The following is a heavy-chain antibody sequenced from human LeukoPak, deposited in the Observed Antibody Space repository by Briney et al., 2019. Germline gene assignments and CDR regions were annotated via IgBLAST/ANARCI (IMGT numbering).Heavy chain of an antibody. J-gene: IGHJ4*02. V-gene: IGHV3-33*08. Sequence: GGSLRLSCAASGFTFSSYGMHWVRQAPGKGLEWVAVIWYDGSKKYYADSVKGRFTISRDNSKNTLYLQMNSLRAEDTAVYYCARVRSGGWHYYFDYWGQGTLVTVSS. CDR2: IWYDGSKK. CDR1: GFTFSSYG. D-gene: IGHD6-19*01. CDR3: ARVRSGGWHYYFDY.